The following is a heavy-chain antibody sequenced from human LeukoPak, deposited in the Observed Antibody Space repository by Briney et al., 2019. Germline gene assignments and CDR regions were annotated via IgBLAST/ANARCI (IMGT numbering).Heavy chain of an antibody. CDR1: GYTFTDYY. D-gene: IGHD4-17*01. V-gene: IGHV1-2*06. J-gene: IGHJ4*02. Sequence: ASVKVSCKASGYTFTDYYMHWVRQAPGQGLEWMGRINPNSGGTNYAQKFQGGVTMTRDTSISTAYKQLNRLTSDDTAVYYCARGSRYGDSPELHWGQGTLVTVSS. CDR3: ARGSRYGDSPELH. CDR2: INPNSGGT.